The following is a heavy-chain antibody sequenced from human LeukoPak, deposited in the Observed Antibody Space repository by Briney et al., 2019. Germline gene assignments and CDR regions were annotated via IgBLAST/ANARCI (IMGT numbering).Heavy chain of an antibody. CDR2: INPDGSNM. D-gene: IGHD6-19*01. CDR1: GFSFSSYW. CDR3: VSGLQWLY. Sequence: GGSRRLSCAASGFSFSSYWMSWVRQAPGKGLEWVANINPDGSNMLYVDSVKGRFTISRDNAKNSPYLQMNNLRAEDTAVYFCVSGLQWLYWGQGTLVTVSS. V-gene: IGHV3-7*01. J-gene: IGHJ4*02.